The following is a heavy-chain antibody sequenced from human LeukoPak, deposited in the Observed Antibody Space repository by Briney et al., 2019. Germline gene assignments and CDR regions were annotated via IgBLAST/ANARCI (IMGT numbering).Heavy chain of an antibody. CDR2: IYYSGST. Sequence: SETLSLTCTVSGGSISSYYWSWIRQPPGKGLEWIGYIYYSGSTNYNPSLKGRVTISVDTSKNQFSLKLSSVTAADTAVYYCARDSTMGEYYFDYWGQGTLVTVSS. J-gene: IGHJ4*02. CDR1: GGSISSYY. V-gene: IGHV4-59*12. D-gene: IGHD3-16*01. CDR3: ARDSTMGEYYFDY.